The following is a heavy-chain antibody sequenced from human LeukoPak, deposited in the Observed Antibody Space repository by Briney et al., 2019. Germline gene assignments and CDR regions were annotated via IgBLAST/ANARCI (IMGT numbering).Heavy chain of an antibody. D-gene: IGHD1-26*01. V-gene: IGHV4-59*01. CDR2: IYYSGST. CDR1: GGSISSYY. Sequence: SETLSLTCTVSGGSISSYYWSWIRQPPGKGLEWIGYIYYSGSTTYNPSLKSRVTISVDTSKNQFSPKLSSVTTADTAVYYCASGSYAYYYMDVWGKGTTVTVSS. CDR3: ASGSYAYYYMDV. J-gene: IGHJ6*03.